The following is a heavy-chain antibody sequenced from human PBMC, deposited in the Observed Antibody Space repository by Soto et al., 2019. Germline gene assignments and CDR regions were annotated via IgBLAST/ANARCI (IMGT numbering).Heavy chain of an antibody. V-gene: IGHV1-69*06. CDR1: VGPFSSYA. CDR2: IIPIFGTA. D-gene: IGHD2-15*01. J-gene: IGHJ5*02. Sequence: APSVNVSCKASVGPFSSYAIGWVRKAPGQGLDWMGGIIPIFGTANYAQKFQGRVTITADKSTSTAYMELSSLRSEATAVYYCARDGTYFSGGSCYSIRWWFEPWGQGTLVTVSS. CDR3: ARDGTYFSGGSCYSIRWWFEP.